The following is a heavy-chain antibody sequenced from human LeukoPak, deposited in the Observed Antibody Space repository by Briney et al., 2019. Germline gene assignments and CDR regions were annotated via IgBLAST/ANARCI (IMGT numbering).Heavy chain of an antibody. CDR3: ARYSRYCSGGSCSVRGGFDP. V-gene: IGHV4-38-2*02. D-gene: IGHD2-15*01. Sequence: SETLSLTCIVSGYSISSGYYWGWIRQPPGKGLEWIGSIYHSGSTYYNPSLKSRVTISVDTSKNQFSLKLSSVTAADTAVYYCARYSRYCSGGSCSVRGGFDPWGQGTLVTVSS. CDR2: IYHSGST. J-gene: IGHJ5*02. CDR1: GYSISSGYY.